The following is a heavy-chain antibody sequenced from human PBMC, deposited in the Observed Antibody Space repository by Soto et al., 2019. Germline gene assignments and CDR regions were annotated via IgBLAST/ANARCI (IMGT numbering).Heavy chain of an antibody. CDR2: MNPNSGNT. V-gene: IGHV1-8*01. Sequence: GASVKVSCKASGYTFTSYDINWVRQATGQGLEWMGWMNPNSGNTGYAQKFQGRVTMTRNTSISTAYMELSSLRSEDTAVYYCARSDYVWGSYRYHYYYGMDVWGQGTTVTVSS. CDR3: ARSDYVWGSYRYHYYYGMDV. CDR1: GYTFTSYD. J-gene: IGHJ6*02. D-gene: IGHD3-16*02.